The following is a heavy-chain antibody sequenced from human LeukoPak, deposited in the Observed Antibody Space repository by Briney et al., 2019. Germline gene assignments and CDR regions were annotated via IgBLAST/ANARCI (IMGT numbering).Heavy chain of an antibody. CDR3: ARDSSSSENWFDP. J-gene: IGHJ5*02. CDR2: ISAYNGNT. D-gene: IGHD6-6*01. Sequence: ASVKDSCEASGYTFTSYGIRWVRQAPGQGVEWMGWISAYNGNTNYAQKLVDRVIMTTDTSTSTSYMELRSLRCDDTAVYYCARDSSSSENWFDPWGQGTLVTVSS. V-gene: IGHV1-18*01. CDR1: GYTFTSYG.